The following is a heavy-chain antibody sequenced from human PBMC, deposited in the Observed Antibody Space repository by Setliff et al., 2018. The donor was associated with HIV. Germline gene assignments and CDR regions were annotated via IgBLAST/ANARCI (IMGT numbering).Heavy chain of an antibody. CDR2: IIPIFGTP. V-gene: IGHV1-69*13. CDR1: GYTFLSYG. J-gene: IGHJ6*04. CDR3: ARDSRDIVVVIAPEPEPYYYYGMDV. Sequence: SVKVSCKVSGYTFLSYGISWVRQAPGQGLEWMGGIIPIFGTPNYAQKFKGRLTITADESTSTVYMELSSLRSEDTAVYYCARDSRDIVVVIAPEPEPYYYYGMDVWGEGTTVTVSS. D-gene: IGHD2-15*01.